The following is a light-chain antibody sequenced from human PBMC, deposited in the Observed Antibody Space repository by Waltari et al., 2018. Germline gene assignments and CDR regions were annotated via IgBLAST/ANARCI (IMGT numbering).Light chain of an antibody. V-gene: IGLV1-40*01. J-gene: IGLJ3*02. CDR2: DNI. CDR1: SSNIGAGYD. Sequence: QSVLTQPPSVSGAPGQRVTISCTGSSSNIGAGYDVPWYQQLPGTAPKLLIYDNINRPSGVPDRSPGSKSGTSASLAITGLQAEDEADYYCQSYDSSLSGSWVFGGGTKLTVL. CDR3: QSYDSSLSGSWV.